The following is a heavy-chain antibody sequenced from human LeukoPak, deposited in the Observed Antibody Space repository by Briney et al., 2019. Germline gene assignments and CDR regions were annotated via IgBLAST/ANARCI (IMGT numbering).Heavy chain of an antibody. CDR2: ISGSGGDT. D-gene: IGHD4-17*01. V-gene: IGHV3-23*01. Sequence: PGGSLRLSCAASGFTFSSYGMAWVRQAPGKGLEWVSSISGSGGDTYYADSVKGHFTISRDNSKNTLLLQMNSLRAEDTAVYYCAKARGTDYGDYVIFDYWGQGTLVTVSS. CDR3: AKARGTDYGDYVIFDY. J-gene: IGHJ4*02. CDR1: GFTFSSYG.